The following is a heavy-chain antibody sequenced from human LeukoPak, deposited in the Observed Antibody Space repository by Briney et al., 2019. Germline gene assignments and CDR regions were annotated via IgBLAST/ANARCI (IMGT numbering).Heavy chain of an antibody. CDR2: IYYSGST. CDR1: GGSISSSNYY. D-gene: IGHD6-13*01. V-gene: IGHV4-39*01. CDR3: TSRGGSSWSGIDY. J-gene: IGHJ4*02. Sequence: SETLSLTCTVSGGSISSSNYYWDWIRQPPGKGLEWIGNIYYSGSTYYNPSLKSRVTISVDTSKNQFSLKLSSVTAADTAAYYCTSRGGSSWSGIDYWGQGTLATVSS.